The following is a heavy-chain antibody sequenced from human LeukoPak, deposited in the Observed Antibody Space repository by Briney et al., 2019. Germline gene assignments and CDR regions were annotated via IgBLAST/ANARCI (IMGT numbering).Heavy chain of an antibody. Sequence: GGSLRLSCAVSGFTLSSYAMSWVRQAPGKGLEWASAIDSSGSYTWYDDSVKGRFTISRDNSKNTLYLQMNSLRAEDTAVYYCAKGRCSGVGCDSFHSWGQGALVTVSS. CDR2: IDSSGSYT. J-gene: IGHJ4*02. V-gene: IGHV3-23*05. D-gene: IGHD2-15*01. CDR3: AKGRCSGVGCDSFHS. CDR1: GFTLSSYA.